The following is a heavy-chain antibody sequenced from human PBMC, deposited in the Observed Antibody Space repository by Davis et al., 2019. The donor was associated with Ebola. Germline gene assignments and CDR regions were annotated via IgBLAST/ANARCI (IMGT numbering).Heavy chain of an antibody. CDR1: GFTFGSYA. CDR3: ARDPDYYDSSALDY. J-gene: IGHJ4*02. V-gene: IGHV3-30-3*01. CDR2: ISYDGSNK. Sequence: PGGSLRLSCAASGFTFGSYAMHWVRQAPGKGLEWVAVISYDGSNKYYADSVKGRFTISRDNSKNTLYLQMNSLRAEDTAVYYCARDPDYYDSSALDYWGQGTLVTVSS. D-gene: IGHD3-22*01.